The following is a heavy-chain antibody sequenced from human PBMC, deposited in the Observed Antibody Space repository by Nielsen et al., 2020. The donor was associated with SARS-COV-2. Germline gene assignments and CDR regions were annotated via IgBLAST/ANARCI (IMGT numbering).Heavy chain of an antibody. J-gene: IGHJ6*02. CDR3: AKGDYYGSGSTAPGMDV. D-gene: IGHD3-10*01. Sequence: SLKISCAASGFTFDDYAMHWVRQAPGKGLEWVSGISWNSGSIGYADSVKGRFTISRDNAKNSLYLQMNSLRAEDTALYYCAKGDYYGSGSTAPGMDVWGQGTTVTVSS. CDR2: ISWNSGSI. CDR1: GFTFDDYA. V-gene: IGHV3-9*01.